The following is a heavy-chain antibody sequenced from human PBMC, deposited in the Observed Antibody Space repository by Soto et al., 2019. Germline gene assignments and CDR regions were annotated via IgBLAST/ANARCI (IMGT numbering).Heavy chain of an antibody. CDR3: ARDKHSSSYPHSSSWPRRSKNWFDP. V-gene: IGHV4-4*02. CDR1: GGSISSSNW. CDR2: IYHSGST. D-gene: IGHD6-13*01. Sequence: ASETLSLTCAVSGGSISSSNWWSWVRQPPGKGLEWIGEIYHSGSTNYNPSLKSRVTISVDKSKNQFSLKLSSVTAADTAVYYCARDKHSSSYPHSSSWPRRSKNWFDPWGQGALVTVSS. J-gene: IGHJ5*02.